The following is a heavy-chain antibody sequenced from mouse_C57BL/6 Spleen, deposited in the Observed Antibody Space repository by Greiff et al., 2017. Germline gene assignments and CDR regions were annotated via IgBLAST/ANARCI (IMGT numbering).Heavy chain of an antibody. D-gene: IGHD2-3*01. CDR3: ARDGSHLYFDD. J-gene: IGHJ2*01. CDR1: GYTFTSYW. CDR2: IHPNSGST. V-gene: IGHV1-64*01. Sequence: QVQLLQPGAELVKPGASVMLSCKVSGYTFTSYWMHWVKQRPGQGLEWIGMIHPNSGSTNYNEKFKSKATLTVDKSCSTAYMQLSSLTSEESAVYYVARDGSHLYFDDWGQGATLTVSS.